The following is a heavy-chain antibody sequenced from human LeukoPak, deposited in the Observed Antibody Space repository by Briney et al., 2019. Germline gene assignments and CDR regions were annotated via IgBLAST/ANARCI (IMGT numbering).Heavy chain of an antibody. Sequence: ASVTVSCKASGYTFTGYYMHWVRQAPGQGLEWMGWINPNSGGTNYAQKFQGRVTMTRDTSISTAYMELSRLRSDDTAVYYCARRTSDYYYYYMDVWGKGTTVTISS. CDR2: INPNSGGT. CDR3: ARRTSDYYYYYMDV. V-gene: IGHV1-2*02. CDR1: GYTFTGYY. J-gene: IGHJ6*03. D-gene: IGHD2-2*01.